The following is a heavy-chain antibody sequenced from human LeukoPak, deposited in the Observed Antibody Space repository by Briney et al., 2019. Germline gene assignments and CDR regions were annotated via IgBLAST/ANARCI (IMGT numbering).Heavy chain of an antibody. J-gene: IGHJ6*03. CDR2: INHSGST. CDR3: ARDGLLFTVTPYYYYYYMDV. V-gene: IGHV4-34*01. D-gene: IGHD4-17*01. CDR1: GGSFSGYY. Sequence: SETLSLTCAVYGGSFSGYYWSWIRQPPGKGLEWIGEINHSGSTNYNPSLKSRVTISVDTSKNQFSLKLSSVTAADTAVYYCARDGLLFTVTPYYYYYYMDVWGKGTTVTVPS.